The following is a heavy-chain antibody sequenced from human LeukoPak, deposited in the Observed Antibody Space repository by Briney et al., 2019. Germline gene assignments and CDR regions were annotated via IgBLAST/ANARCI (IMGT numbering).Heavy chain of an antibody. CDR3: ASTSAMVYFDY. CDR1: GGSFSGYH. J-gene: IGHJ4*02. D-gene: IGHD5-18*01. Sequence: SETLSLICAVYGGSFSGYHWSWIRQPPGKGLEWIGEINHRGSTNYNPSLKSRVTISVDTSKNQFSLKLSSVTAADTAVYYCASTSAMVYFDYWGQGHLFTVSS. V-gene: IGHV4-34*01. CDR2: INHRGST.